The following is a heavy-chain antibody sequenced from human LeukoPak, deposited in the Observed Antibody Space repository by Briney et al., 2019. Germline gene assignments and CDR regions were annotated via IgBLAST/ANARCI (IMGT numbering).Heavy chain of an antibody. CDR3: AKSGYNRFDY. CDR1: GFIFSNYG. V-gene: IGHV3-23*01. J-gene: IGHJ4*02. D-gene: IGHD5-24*01. CDR2: ISGSDSST. Sequence: PGGSLRLSCAASGFIFSNYGMSWVRQIPGKGLEWVSTISGSDSSTHYADSVKGRFTISRDNSKNTLYLQMNSLRADDTAVYYCAKSGYNRFDYWGQGTLVTVSS.